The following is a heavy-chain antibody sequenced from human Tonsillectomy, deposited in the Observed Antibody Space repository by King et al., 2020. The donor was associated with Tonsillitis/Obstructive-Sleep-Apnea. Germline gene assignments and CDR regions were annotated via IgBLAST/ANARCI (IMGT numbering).Heavy chain of an antibody. Sequence: QLVQSGAEVKKPGESLKISCKGSGYSFTSYWIGWVRHMPGKGLEWMGIIYPGDSATRYSPSYQVQVTISAAKAISTGYRQWSSLKASDPAMYYRARPRGPGIAVAGLGGFDPWGQGTLVTVSS. V-gene: IGHV5-51*01. CDR2: IYPGDSAT. J-gene: IGHJ5*02. CDR3: ARPRGPGIAVAGLGGFDP. D-gene: IGHD6-19*01. CDR1: GYSFTSYW.